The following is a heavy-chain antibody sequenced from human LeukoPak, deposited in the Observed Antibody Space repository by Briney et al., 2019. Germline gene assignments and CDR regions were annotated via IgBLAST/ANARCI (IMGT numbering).Heavy chain of an antibody. Sequence: GGSLRLSCAASGFTFSSYAMSWVRQAPGKGLEWVSAISGSGGSTYYADSVKGRFTISRDNSKNTLYLQMNSLRAEDTAVYYCAKVKDDIVVVPAAIFDYWGQGTLVTVSP. CDR3: AKVKDDIVVVPAAIFDY. CDR2: ISGSGGST. CDR1: GFTFSSYA. D-gene: IGHD2-2*02. J-gene: IGHJ4*02. V-gene: IGHV3-23*01.